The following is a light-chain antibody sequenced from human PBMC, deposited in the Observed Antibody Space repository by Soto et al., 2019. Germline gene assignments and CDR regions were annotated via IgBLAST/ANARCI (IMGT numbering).Light chain of an antibody. J-gene: IGKJ2*01. Sequence: EVVLTQSPATLSLSPGERATLSCRASQTIRSNFLTWYQQKPGQAPRLLIYTASTKAAGIPDRFSGSESGTDFTLTISRLETEDFAVYYCQHYDSSSGHTFGQGTKLQIK. CDR2: TAS. CDR3: QHYDSSSGHT. CDR1: QTIRSNF. V-gene: IGKV3-20*01.